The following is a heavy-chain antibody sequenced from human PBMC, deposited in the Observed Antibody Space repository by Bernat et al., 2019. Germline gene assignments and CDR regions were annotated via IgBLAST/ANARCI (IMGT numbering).Heavy chain of an antibody. CDR2: INPSGGST. Sequence: LVQSGADVKKPGASVKVSCKASGYTFTSYFIHWVRQAPGQGLEWMGLINPSGGSTNYAQKFQSRVTMTRDTSTSTVYMELSSLRSEDTAVYYCARVRAGYTYGYDYWGQGTLVTVSS. V-gene: IGHV1-46*03. D-gene: IGHD5-18*01. CDR3: ARVRAGYTYGYDY. J-gene: IGHJ4*02. CDR1: GYTFTSYF.